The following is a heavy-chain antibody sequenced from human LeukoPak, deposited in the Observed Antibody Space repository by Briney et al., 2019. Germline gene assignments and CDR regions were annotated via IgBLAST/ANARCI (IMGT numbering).Heavy chain of an antibody. Sequence: PSETLSLTCTVSGGSISSYYWSWIRQPPGKGLEWIGHIYYSGSTNYNPSLKSRVTISVDTSKNQFSLKLSSVSAADTAVYHCARGLPGLLYYFDYWGQGTLVTVSS. CDR2: IYYSGST. CDR3: ARGLPGLLYYFDY. D-gene: IGHD1-26*01. J-gene: IGHJ4*02. CDR1: GGSISSYY. V-gene: IGHV4-59*01.